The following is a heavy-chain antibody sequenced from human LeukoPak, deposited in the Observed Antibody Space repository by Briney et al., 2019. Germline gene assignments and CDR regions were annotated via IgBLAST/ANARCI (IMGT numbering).Heavy chain of an antibody. CDR3: ASRMITNPW. J-gene: IGHJ4*02. CDR1: GYSISSAYY. Sequence: SETLSLTCAVSGYSISSAYYWGWIRQAPGKGLEWIGSIYHSGNTHYNPSLKSRVTISVDTSKNQFSLKLSSVTAADTAVYYCASRMITNPWWGQGTLVTVSS. CDR2: IYHSGNT. D-gene: IGHD3-16*01. V-gene: IGHV4-38-2*01.